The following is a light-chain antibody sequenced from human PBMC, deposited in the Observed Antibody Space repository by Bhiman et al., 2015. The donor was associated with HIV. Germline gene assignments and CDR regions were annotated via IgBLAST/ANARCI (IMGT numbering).Light chain of an antibody. CDR3: QLWDNSSDHPLV. Sequence: SYELTQPPSVSVSPGQTARISCSGDKLGDKFASWYQQRPGQSPTLVIYYDNDRPSGIPERFSGSNSGNTATLTISRVEAGDEADYYCQLWDNSSDHPLVFGTGTKVTVL. J-gene: IGLJ1*01. V-gene: IGLV3-21*04. CDR2: YDN. CDR1: KLGDKF.